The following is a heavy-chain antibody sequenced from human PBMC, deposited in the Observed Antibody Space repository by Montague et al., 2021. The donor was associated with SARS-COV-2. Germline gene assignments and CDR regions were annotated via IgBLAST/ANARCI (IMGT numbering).Heavy chain of an antibody. Sequence: SETLSLTCAVYGGSFSGYYLNWIRQPPGKGLEWIGEINHSGSTNYNPSLKSRVTIAVDTSKNQVSLKLTSVTAADTGVYYCARDASSSRWLRGRERYHFYPMDVWGQGTTVTVSS. CDR1: GGSFSGYY. CDR2: INHSGST. V-gene: IGHV4-34*01. CDR3: ARDASSSRWLRGRERYHFYPMDV. J-gene: IGHJ6*02. D-gene: IGHD1-1*01.